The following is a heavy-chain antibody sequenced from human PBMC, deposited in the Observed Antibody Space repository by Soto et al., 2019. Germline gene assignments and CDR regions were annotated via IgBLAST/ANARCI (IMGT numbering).Heavy chain of an antibody. CDR1: GFTFDSHW. J-gene: IGHJ4*02. D-gene: IGHD6-19*01. CDR3: VRESGVAADC. V-gene: IGHV3-74*01. Sequence: ESGGVLVQPVGSLRLSCVASGFTFDSHWMHWVRQAPGEGLVWVSRIKTDGYAAAYADSVKGRFTISRDNTKNTVYLQMNSLRAEDTAVYFCVRESGVAADCWGQGTLVTVSS. CDR2: IKTDGYAA.